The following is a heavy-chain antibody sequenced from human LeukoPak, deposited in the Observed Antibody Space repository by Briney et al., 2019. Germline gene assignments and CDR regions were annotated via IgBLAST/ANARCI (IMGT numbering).Heavy chain of an antibody. D-gene: IGHD4-17*01. V-gene: IGHV3-21*01. Sequence: GGSLRLSCAASGFTFSSYSMNWVRQAPGKGLEWVSSISSSSSYIYYADSVKGRFTISRDNAKNSLYLQMNSLRAEDTAVYYCARVDPPYGDYDPWGQGTLVTVSS. CDR3: ARVDPPYGDYDP. CDR1: GFTFSSYS. J-gene: IGHJ5*02. CDR2: ISSSSSYI.